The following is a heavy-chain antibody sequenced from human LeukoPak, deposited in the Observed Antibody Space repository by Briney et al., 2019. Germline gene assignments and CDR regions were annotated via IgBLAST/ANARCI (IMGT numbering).Heavy chain of an antibody. CDR1: GFTVSSNY. J-gene: IGHJ4*02. CDR2: ISGGGESI. V-gene: IGHV3-23*01. Sequence: GGSLRLSCAASGFTVSSNYMSWVRQAPGTGLEWVSAISGGGESINYADSVKGRFTISRDNSKNTLYLQMNSLRAEDTAVYYCAKGITIFGVAPFDYWGQGTLVTVSS. D-gene: IGHD3-3*01. CDR3: AKGITIFGVAPFDY.